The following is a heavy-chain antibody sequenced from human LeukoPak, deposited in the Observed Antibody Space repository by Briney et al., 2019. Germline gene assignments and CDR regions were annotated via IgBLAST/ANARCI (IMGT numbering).Heavy chain of an antibody. Sequence: PSETLSLTCTVSGYSISSGYYWGWIRPPPGKGLAWIGSIYHSGSTYYNPSLKSRVTISVDTSKNQFSLKLSSVTAADTAVYYCASSDYGDNNWFDPWGQGTLVTVSS. J-gene: IGHJ5*02. V-gene: IGHV4-38-2*02. CDR1: GYSISSGYY. CDR3: ASSDYGDNNWFDP. CDR2: IYHSGST. D-gene: IGHD4-17*01.